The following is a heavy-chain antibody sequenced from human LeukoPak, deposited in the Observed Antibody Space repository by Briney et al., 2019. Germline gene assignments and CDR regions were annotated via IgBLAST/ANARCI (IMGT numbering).Heavy chain of an antibody. CDR1: GSSISNYY. CDR3: TRGLFDVSSDYAY. J-gene: IGHJ4*02. Sequence: KTSETLSLTCTVSGSSISNYYWSWIRQPAGKGLEWIGRVYTRGSATYSPSLKSRVTMSLDTSKNLFSLKLSSVSAADTAVYYCTRGLFDVSSDYAYWGQGTLVTVSS. D-gene: IGHD3-9*01. V-gene: IGHV4-4*07. CDR2: VYTRGSA.